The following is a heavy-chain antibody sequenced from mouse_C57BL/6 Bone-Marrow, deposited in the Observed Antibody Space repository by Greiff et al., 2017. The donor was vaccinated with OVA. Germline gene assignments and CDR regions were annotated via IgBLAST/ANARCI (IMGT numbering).Heavy chain of an antibody. D-gene: IGHD1-1*01. CDR2: INPNNGGT. V-gene: IGHV1-26*01. CDR3: ARLLDYYGSSRDYFDY. CDR1: GYTFTDYY. Sequence: EVQLQQSGPELVKPGASVKISCKASGYTFTDYYMNWVKQSHGKSLEWIGDINPNNGGTSYNQKFKGKATLTVDKSSSTAYMELRSLTSEDSAVYYCARLLDYYGSSRDYFDYWGQGTTLTVSS. J-gene: IGHJ2*01.